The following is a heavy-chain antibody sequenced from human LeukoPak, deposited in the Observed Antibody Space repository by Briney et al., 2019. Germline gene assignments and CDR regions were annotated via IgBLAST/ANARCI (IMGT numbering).Heavy chain of an antibody. CDR2: VSGSGGST. V-gene: IGHV3-23*01. CDR1: GFTFSTYA. J-gene: IGHJ4*02. D-gene: IGHD3-16*01. CDR3: ATHHGGYPSY. Sequence: PGGSLRLSCAASGFTFSTYAMSWLRQAPGRGLGWVSAVSGSGGSTYYADSVKGRFTISRDNSKNTLFLQMKTLRAEDTAVYYCATHHGGYPSYWGQGTLVTVSS.